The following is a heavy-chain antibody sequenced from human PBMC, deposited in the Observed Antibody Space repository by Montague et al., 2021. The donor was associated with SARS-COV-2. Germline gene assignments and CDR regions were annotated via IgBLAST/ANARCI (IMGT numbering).Heavy chain of an antibody. Sequence: SETLSLTCAVYGGSFSGYYWSWIRQPPGPGLEWIGEVYHIGSTNYNPSLKSRVTKSVDTSKNQFSLKLSSVTAADTAVYYCARGRSETMIVVVVPLYYYYMDDWGKGTTVTVSS. J-gene: IGHJ6*03. V-gene: IGHV4-34*01. CDR3: ARGRSETMIVVVVPLYYYYMDD. CDR2: VYHIGST. D-gene: IGHD3-22*01. CDR1: GGSFSGYY.